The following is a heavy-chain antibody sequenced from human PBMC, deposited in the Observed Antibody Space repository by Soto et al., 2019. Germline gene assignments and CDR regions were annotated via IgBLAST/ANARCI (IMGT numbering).Heavy chain of an antibody. CDR2: IYTSGST. CDR1: GGSISSYY. J-gene: IGHJ6*02. CDR3: ARDRNYYDFWSGYYYYGMDV. D-gene: IGHD3-3*01. V-gene: IGHV4-4*07. Sequence: NPSETLSLTCTVSGGSISSYYWSWIRQPAGKGLEWIGRIYTSGSTNYNPSLKSRVTISVDTSKNQFSLRLSSVTAADTAVYYCARDRNYYDFWSGYYYYGMDVWGPGTTVTVSS.